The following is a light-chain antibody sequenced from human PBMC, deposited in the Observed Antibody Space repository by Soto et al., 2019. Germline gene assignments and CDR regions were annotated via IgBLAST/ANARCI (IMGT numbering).Light chain of an antibody. V-gene: IGKV2-28*01. CDR2: LGS. CDR1: QSLLFSNGYHY. Sequence: DIVMTQSPLSLAVTPGEPASISCRSSQSLLFSNGYHYLDWYLQKPGQSPQLLIYLGSIRASGVPVRVSGSGSGTDFTLKISRVEAEDVGVYYCMQPLQTPFTFGPGTRVDIK. J-gene: IGKJ3*01. CDR3: MQPLQTPFT.